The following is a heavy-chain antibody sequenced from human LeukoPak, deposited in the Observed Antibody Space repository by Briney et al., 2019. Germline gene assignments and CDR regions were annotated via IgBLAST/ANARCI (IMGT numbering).Heavy chain of an antibody. Sequence: ASVKVSCKASGYTFTGYYMHWVRQAPGQGLEWMGWINPNSGGTNYAQKFQGWVTMTRDTSISTAYMELSRLRSDDTAVYYCATERYNWNDGQYYWGQGTLVTVSS. D-gene: IGHD1-20*01. V-gene: IGHV1-2*04. CDR3: ATERYNWNDGQYY. CDR1: GYTFTGYY. J-gene: IGHJ4*02. CDR2: INPNSGGT.